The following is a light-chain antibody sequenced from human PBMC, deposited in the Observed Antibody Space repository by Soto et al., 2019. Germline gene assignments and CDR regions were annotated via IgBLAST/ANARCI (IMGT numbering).Light chain of an antibody. CDR2: SNN. Sequence: QSVLTQPPSASATPGQRVSISCSGSRSNIGSNYVYWYQQLPGAAPRLLMYSNNQRPSWVPGRFSVSKSGTSASLAISGLRSEDEADYYCAAWDENLSGWVFGGGTKVTVL. J-gene: IGLJ3*02. CDR3: AAWDENLSGWV. CDR1: RSNIGSNY. V-gene: IGLV1-47*02.